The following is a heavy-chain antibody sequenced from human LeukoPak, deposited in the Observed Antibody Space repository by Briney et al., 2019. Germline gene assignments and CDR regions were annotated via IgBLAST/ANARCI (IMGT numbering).Heavy chain of an antibody. J-gene: IGHJ6*04. CDR2: ISPYNGNT. CDR3: ARSSSWPVFLGMDV. Sequence: ASVKVSCKASGYTFTSYGISWVRQAPGQGLEWMGWISPYNGNTNYAQKLQGRVTMTTDTSTSTAYMELRSLRSDDTAVYYCARSSSWPVFLGMDVWGKGTTVTVSS. D-gene: IGHD6-13*01. V-gene: IGHV1-18*04. CDR1: GYTFTSYG.